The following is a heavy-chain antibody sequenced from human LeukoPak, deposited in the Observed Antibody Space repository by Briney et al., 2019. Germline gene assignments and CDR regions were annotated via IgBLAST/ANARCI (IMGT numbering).Heavy chain of an antibody. D-gene: IGHD2-15*01. J-gene: IGHJ3*02. Sequence: SQTLSLTCTVSGGSISSGGYYWSWIRQHPGKGLEWIGYIYYSGSTYYNPSLKSRVTISVDTSKNQFSLKLSSVTAADTAVYYCARDPYCSGGSCQGAFDIWGQGTMVTVSS. CDR2: IYYSGST. CDR1: GGSISSGGYY. V-gene: IGHV4-31*03. CDR3: ARDPYCSGGSCQGAFDI.